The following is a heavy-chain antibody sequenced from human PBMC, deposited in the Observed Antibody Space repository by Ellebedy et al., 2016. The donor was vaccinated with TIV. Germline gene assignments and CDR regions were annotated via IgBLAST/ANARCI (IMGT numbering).Heavy chain of an antibody. Sequence: PGGSLRLSCAASGFPFTNLSMHWSRQAPGKGLEWVAAISSSGHNTYYPDSLQGQFTISIDNSKTTLYLQMNNLRDDDTAVYYGEKDNWGDDCYSIFDGLDVWGRGTTVTVSS. V-gene: IGHV3-23*01. J-gene: IGHJ3*01. D-gene: IGHD2-21*02. CDR3: EKDNWGDDCYSIFDGLDV. CDR1: GFPFTNLS. CDR2: ISSSGHNT.